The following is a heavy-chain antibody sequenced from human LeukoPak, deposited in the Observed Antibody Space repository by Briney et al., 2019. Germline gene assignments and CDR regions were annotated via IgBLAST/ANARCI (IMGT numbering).Heavy chain of an antibody. CDR1: GFTFSSYA. J-gene: IGHJ6*02. V-gene: IGHV3-23*01. CDR2: ISGSGGST. CDR3: AKDYDFWSGYCEV. D-gene: IGHD3-3*01. Sequence: GGSLRLSCAASGFTFSSYAMSWVRQAPGKGLEWVSAISGSGGSTYYADSVKGRFTISRDNSKNTLYLQMNSLRAEDTAVCYCAKDYDFWSGYCEVWGQGTTVTVSS.